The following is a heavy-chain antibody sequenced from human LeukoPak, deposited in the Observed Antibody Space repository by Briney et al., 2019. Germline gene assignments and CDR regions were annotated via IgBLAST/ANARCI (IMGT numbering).Heavy chain of an antibody. CDR2: ISGGGGRT. V-gene: IGHV3-23*01. CDR1: GFTFSSYA. Sequence: RSLRLACAASGFTFSSYAMSWDRQAPGKGLEWVWGISGGGGRTYYADSVKGRFTISRDTSKNTLFLQMNSLRAEDTAVYYCAKDLSVILAGFDYWGQGTLVTVSS. CDR3: AKDLSVILAGFDY. D-gene: IGHD6-19*01. J-gene: IGHJ4*02.